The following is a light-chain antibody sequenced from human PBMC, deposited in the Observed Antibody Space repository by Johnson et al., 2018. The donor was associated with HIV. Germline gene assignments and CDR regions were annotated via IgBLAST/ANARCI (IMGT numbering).Light chain of an antibody. Sequence: QSVLTQPPSVSAAPGQKVTISCSGSNSNIGNNYVSWYQQLPGTAPKLLIYENNKRPSGIPDRFSGSKSGTSATLGITGLQTGDEADYYCGTWDSSLSTGGNVFGTGTKVTVL. CDR2: ENN. CDR1: NSNIGNNY. CDR3: GTWDSSLSTGGNV. V-gene: IGLV1-51*02. J-gene: IGLJ1*01.